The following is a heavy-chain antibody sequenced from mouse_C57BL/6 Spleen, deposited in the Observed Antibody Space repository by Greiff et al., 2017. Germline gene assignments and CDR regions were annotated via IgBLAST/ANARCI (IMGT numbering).Heavy chain of an antibody. CDR1: GYTFTSYW. J-gene: IGHJ4*01. Sequence: QVQLQQPGAELVKPGASVKLSCKASGYTFTSYWMQWVKQRPGQGLEWIGEIDPSDSYTNSNQKFKGKATLTVDTSSSTAYMQLSSLTSEDSAVYYCARSPSPMDYWGQGTSVTVSS. CDR3: ARSPSPMDY. CDR2: IDPSDSYT. V-gene: IGHV1-50*01.